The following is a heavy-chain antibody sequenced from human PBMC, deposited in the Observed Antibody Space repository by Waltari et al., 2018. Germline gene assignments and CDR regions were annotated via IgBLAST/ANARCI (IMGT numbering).Heavy chain of an antibody. CDR3: ARETLPGNKIIDY. V-gene: IGHV1-2*02. CDR1: GYTFTSYY. J-gene: IGHJ4*02. D-gene: IGHD1-1*01. CDR2: SNHKTVDS. Sequence: QVQLVQSGPEVKQPGASVSVSCKTSGYTFTSYYLHWVRQAPGQGLEWMAWSNHKTVDSQSGQTFQGRVTGTKDTSLTTVYLELSCLRSDDTALYYCARETLPGNKIIDYWGQGTLVTVSS.